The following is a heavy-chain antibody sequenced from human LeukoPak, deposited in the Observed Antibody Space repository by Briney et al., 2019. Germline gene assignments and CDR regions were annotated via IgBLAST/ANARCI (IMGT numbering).Heavy chain of an antibody. V-gene: IGHV4-39*07. J-gene: IGHJ5*01. CDR2: IFYSGRT. CDR3: ARQVAVVEPTDPNWFDS. D-gene: IGHD2-21*01. CDR1: GDSINTGSHY. Sequence: SETLSLTCSVSGDSINTGSHYWGWIRQAPGKGLEWIGSIFYSGRTFCTPSLKSRVTLSLDTSKNQFSLRLTSVTAADTAVYYCARQVAVVEPTDPNWFDSWGQGTLVTVSS.